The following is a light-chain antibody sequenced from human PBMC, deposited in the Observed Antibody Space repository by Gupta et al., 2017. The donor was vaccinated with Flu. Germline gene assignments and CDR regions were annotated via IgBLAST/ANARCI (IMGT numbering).Light chain of an antibody. CDR2: GAS. CDR1: QSIGSH. CDR3: QQSYSTSTWT. J-gene: IGKJ1*01. V-gene: IGKV1-39*01. Sequence: DRVTITCRASQSIGSHLNWYQQKAGRAPKVLIYGASTLESGVSSRFSGSGSGTTFTLTISSLEPEDLATYYCQQSYSTSTWTFGQGTKVEIK.